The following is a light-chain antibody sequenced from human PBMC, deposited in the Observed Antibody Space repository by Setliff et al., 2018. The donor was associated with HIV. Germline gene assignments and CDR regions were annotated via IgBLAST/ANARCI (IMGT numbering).Light chain of an antibody. CDR3: SSYTSSGSV. Sequence: QSALAQPASVSGSPGQSITISCTGTSTDIGGYDYVSWYQHHTGKAPKLIIYDVNNRPSGASDRFSGSKSGNTASLTISGLQADDEALYYCSSYTSSGSVFGGGTKVTVL. CDR2: DVN. CDR1: STDIGGYDY. V-gene: IGLV2-14*01. J-gene: IGLJ2*01.